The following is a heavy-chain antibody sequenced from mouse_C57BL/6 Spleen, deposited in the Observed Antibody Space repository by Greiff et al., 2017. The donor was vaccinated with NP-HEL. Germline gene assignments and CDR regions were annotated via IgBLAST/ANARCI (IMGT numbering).Heavy chain of an antibody. CDR3: TSEGSANSHYAMDY. Sequence: EVQLQQSGTVLARPGASVKMSCKTSGYTFTSYWMHWVKQRPGQGLEWIGAIYPGNSDTSYNQKFKGKAKLTAVTSASTAYMELSSLTNEDSAVYYCTSEGSANSHYAMDYWGQGTSVTVSS. J-gene: IGHJ4*01. CDR2: IYPGNSDT. CDR1: GYTFTSYW. D-gene: IGHD4-1*01. V-gene: IGHV1-5*01.